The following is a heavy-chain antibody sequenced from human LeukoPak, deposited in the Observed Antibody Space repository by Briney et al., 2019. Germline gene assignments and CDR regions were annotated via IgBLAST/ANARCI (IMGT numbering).Heavy chain of an antibody. CDR3: AKARIAVAQGGGYYFDY. J-gene: IGHJ4*02. D-gene: IGHD6-19*01. V-gene: IGHV3-21*04. CDR2: ISSSSSYI. CDR1: GFTFSNYA. Sequence: GGSLRLSCAASGFTFSNYAMGWVRQAPGKGLEWVSSISSSSSYIYYADSVKGRFTISGDNAKNSLYLQMNSLRAEDTALYYCAKARIAVAQGGGYYFDYWGQGTLVTVSS.